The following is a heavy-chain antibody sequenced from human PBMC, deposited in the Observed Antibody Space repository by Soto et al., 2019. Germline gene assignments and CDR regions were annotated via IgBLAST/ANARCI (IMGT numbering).Heavy chain of an antibody. V-gene: IGHV3-73*02. D-gene: IGHD6-13*01. Sequence: EVQLVESGGGLVQPGGSLKLSCAASGFTFSGSAMHWVRQASGKGLEWVGRIRSKANSYATAYAASVKGRFTISRDDSKNTAYLQMNSLKTEDTAVYYCTRLRPLDYSYSSSWDYGMDVWGQGTTVTVSS. CDR1: GFTFSGSA. J-gene: IGHJ6*02. CDR3: TRLRPLDYSYSSSWDYGMDV. CDR2: IRSKANSYAT.